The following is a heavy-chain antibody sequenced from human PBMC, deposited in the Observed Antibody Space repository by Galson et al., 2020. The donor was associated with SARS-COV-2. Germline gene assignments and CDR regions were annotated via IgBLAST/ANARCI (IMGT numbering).Heavy chain of an antibody. V-gene: IGHV1-2*02. D-gene: IGHD3-22*01. CDR1: GFTFVGYY. Sequence: GESLKISCKASGFTFVGYYVHWVRQAPGQSLEWLGWINPNSRGTIYAQKYQDRVTMTSDTSITTAYMELTSLRFDDTAVYYCARVSSSGYPRDFDSWGQGTLVTVSS. J-gene: IGHJ4*02. CDR3: ARVSSSGYPRDFDS. CDR2: INPNSRGT.